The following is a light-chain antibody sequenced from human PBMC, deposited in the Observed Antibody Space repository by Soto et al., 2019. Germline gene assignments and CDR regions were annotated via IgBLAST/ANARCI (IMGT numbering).Light chain of an antibody. CDR3: QQRTNWPPSIT. Sequence: EIVLTQSPATLSLSPGERATLSCRASQTVSNYLAWYQQKPGQAPRLLIHDTSARATGIPARFSGSGSGTDFTLTISSLEPEDFAVYYCQQRTNWPPSITFGQGTRLEIK. J-gene: IGKJ5*01. V-gene: IGKV3-11*01. CDR2: DTS. CDR1: QTVSNY.